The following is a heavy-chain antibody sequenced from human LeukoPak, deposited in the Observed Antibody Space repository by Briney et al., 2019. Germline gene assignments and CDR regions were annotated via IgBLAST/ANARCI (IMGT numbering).Heavy chain of an antibody. V-gene: IGHV1-69*13. CDR3: ARKTTPRAFDI. CDR1: GGTFSNYA. D-gene: IGHD4-11*01. J-gene: IGHJ3*02. CDR2: IIPNFEIA. Sequence: SVKVSCKVSGGTFSNYAISWVRQAPGQGLEWMGGIIPNFEIAKFAQKFQGRVTITADESTSTAYMELSSLRSDDTAVYYCARKTTPRAFDIWGQGTMVTVSS.